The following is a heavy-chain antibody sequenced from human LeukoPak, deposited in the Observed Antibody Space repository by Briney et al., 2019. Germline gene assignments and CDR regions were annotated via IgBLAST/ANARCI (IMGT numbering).Heavy chain of an antibody. D-gene: IGHD6-13*01. CDR3: ARDLSIAAPGTDFDY. Sequence: GASVKVSCKASGYTFTGYSVHWVRQAPGQGLEWMGWINPNSGGTKYALKFQGRVTTTRDTSISTAYMELSRLTSDDTAVYYCARDLSIAAPGTDFDYWSQGTLVTVSS. CDR1: GYTFTGYS. J-gene: IGHJ4*02. CDR2: INPNSGGT. V-gene: IGHV1-2*02.